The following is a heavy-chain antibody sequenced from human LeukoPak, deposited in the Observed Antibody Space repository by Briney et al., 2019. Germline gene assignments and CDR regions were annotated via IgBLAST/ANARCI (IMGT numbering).Heavy chain of an antibody. Sequence: GASVKLCCKAAGYTFTIYYMHLVRQPPGQGLEWMGIINPSGGSTIYAQKFQGRVTMTEDTSTDTAYMELSSLRSEDTAVYYCATAAPGLAFDVWGQGTMVTVSS. D-gene: IGHD1-14*01. CDR3: ATAAPGLAFDV. CDR1: GYTFTIYY. J-gene: IGHJ3*01. CDR2: INPSGGST. V-gene: IGHV1-46*01.